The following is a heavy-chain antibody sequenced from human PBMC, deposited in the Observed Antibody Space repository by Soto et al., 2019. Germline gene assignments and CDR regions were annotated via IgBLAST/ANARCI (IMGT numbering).Heavy chain of an antibody. Sequence: VGSLRLSCAASGFTFSSYSMNWVRQAPGKGLEWVSSISSSSSYMYYADSVKGRFTISRDNAKNSLCLQMNSLRAEDTAVYYCARDLYYDFWSGYYAIDAFDIWGQGTMVTVSS. CDR3: ARDLYYDFWSGYYAIDAFDI. CDR1: GFTFSSYS. J-gene: IGHJ3*02. V-gene: IGHV3-21*01. CDR2: ISSSSSYM. D-gene: IGHD3-3*01.